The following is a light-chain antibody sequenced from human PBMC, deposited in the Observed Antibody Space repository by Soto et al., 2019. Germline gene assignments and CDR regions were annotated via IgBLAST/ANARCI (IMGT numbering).Light chain of an antibody. Sequence: EIVLTQSPGTLPLSPGERATLSCRASQSISRSYLAWYQQKPGQAPRLLIHGASNRATGIPDRFSGSGSGTDFTLTFSRLEPEDFAVYYCQQYGSSPITFGQGTRLEI. J-gene: IGKJ5*01. V-gene: IGKV3-20*01. CDR2: GAS. CDR3: QQYGSSPIT. CDR1: QSISRSY.